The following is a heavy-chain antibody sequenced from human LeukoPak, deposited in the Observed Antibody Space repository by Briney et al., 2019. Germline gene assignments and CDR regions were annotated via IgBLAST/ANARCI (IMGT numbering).Heavy chain of an antibody. CDR3: ARRIVEATTVWFDP. D-gene: IGHD1-26*01. J-gene: IGHJ5*02. CDR2: IYYSGST. Sequence: SETLSLTCTVSGGSISSSSYYWGWIRQPPGKGLEWIGSIYYSGSTYYNPSLKSRVTISVDTSKNQFSLKLSSVTAADTAVYYCARRIVEATTVWFDPWGQGTLVTVSS. CDR1: GGSISSSSYY. V-gene: IGHV4-39*01.